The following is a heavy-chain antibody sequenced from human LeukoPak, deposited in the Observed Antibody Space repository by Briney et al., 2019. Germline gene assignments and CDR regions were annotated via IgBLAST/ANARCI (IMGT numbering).Heavy chain of an antibody. Sequence: HPGGSLRLSCAASGFTFSSYGMHWVRQAPGRGLEWVTFIRYDGSNKYYADSVKGRFTISRDNSKNTHYLQMNSLRAEDTAVYYCAKAGMETYNWNDDGEYYFDYWGQGTLVTVSS. CDR2: IRYDGSNK. CDR3: AKAGMETYNWNDDGEYYFDY. J-gene: IGHJ4*02. CDR1: GFTFSSYG. V-gene: IGHV3-30*02. D-gene: IGHD1-1*01.